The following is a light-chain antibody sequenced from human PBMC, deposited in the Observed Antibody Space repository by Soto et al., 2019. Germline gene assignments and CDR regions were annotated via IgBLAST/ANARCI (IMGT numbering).Light chain of an antibody. Sequence: EIVMTQSPATLSVSPGEIATLSFSSSQSVSSNLAWYQQKPGQAPRLLISDASNRATGIPARFSGSGSGTDFTLTISRLEPEDFAVYYCQRYGTSPTWTFGQGTKVDI. V-gene: IGKV3-20*01. CDR2: DAS. CDR1: QSVSSN. CDR3: QRYGTSPTWT. J-gene: IGKJ1*01.